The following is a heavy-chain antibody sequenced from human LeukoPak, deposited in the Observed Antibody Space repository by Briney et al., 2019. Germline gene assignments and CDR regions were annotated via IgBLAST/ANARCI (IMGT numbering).Heavy chain of an antibody. V-gene: IGHV1-18*01. CDR1: GYTFTSYG. J-gene: IGHJ4*02. D-gene: IGHD3-22*01. CDR2: ISAYNGNT. Sequence: ASVKVSCKASGYTFTSYGISWVRQAPGQGLEWMGWISAYNGNTNYAQKLQGRVTMTTDTSTSTAYMELSSLRSEDTAVYYCATVRGTYYYDRPLFDYWGQGTLVTVSS. CDR3: ATVRGTYYYDRPLFDY.